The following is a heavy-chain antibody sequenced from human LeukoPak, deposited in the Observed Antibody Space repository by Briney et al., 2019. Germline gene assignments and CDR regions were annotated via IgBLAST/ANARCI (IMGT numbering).Heavy chain of an antibody. J-gene: IGHJ4*02. Sequence: PGGSLRLSCAASGFTSSSYWMSWVRQAPGKDLEWVGNIKYDGSEKYYVDSVKGRFTISRDNAKNSLYLHMNSLRVEDTAIYYCARDYVWGSSESDYWGQGTLVTVSS. CDR3: ARDYVWGSSESDY. D-gene: IGHD7-27*01. CDR2: IKYDGSEK. CDR1: GFTSSSYW. V-gene: IGHV3-7*01.